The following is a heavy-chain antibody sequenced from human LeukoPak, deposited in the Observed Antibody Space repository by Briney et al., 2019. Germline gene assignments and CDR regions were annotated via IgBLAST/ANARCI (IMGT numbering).Heavy chain of an antibody. CDR1: GGSISSSF. CDR2: IYYSGST. D-gene: IGHD4-17*01. V-gene: IGHV4-59*01. Sequence: PSETLSLTCTVSGGSISSSFWSWIRQPPGKGLEWIGYIYYSGSTNYNPSLKSRVTISVDTSKNQFSLKLSSVTAADTAVYYCARDHRSDDDYGDYWFDPWGQGTLVTVSS. CDR3: ARDHRSDDDYGDYWFDP. J-gene: IGHJ5*02.